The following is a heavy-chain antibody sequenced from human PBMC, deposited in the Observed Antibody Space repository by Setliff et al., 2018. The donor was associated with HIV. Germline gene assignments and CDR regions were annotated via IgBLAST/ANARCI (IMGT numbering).Heavy chain of an antibody. Sequence: ASVKVSCKASGFTFTNYAIHWVRQAPGQRLEWLGWINAGDDNPKYPQKFQDRVTITRDTSASTAYMELSSLMSEDTAVYYCARLRVLQLLEWSNYYYYGLDVWGQGTTVTV. CDR3: ARLRVLQLLEWSNYYYYGLDV. CDR1: GFTFTNYA. D-gene: IGHD3-3*01. V-gene: IGHV1-3*01. J-gene: IGHJ6*02. CDR2: INAGDDNP.